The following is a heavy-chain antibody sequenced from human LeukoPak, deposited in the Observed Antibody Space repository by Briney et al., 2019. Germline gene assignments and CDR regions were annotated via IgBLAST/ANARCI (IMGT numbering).Heavy chain of an antibody. CDR3: AREDNLGSGSSPNDY. D-gene: IGHD6-19*01. Sequence: ASVKVSCKASGYTFTGYYMDWVRQAPGQGLEWMGRINPNSGGTNYAQKFQGRVTMTRDTSINTAYMELSRLRSDDTAVYYCAREDNLGSGSSPNDYWGQGTLVTVSS. CDR2: INPNSGGT. J-gene: IGHJ4*02. V-gene: IGHV1-2*06. CDR1: GYTFTGYY.